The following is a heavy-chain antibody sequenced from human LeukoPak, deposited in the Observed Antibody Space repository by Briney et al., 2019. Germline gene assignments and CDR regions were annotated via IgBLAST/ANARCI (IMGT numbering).Heavy chain of an antibody. CDR1: GYTFTGYY. CDR2: INPNSGGT. J-gene: IGHJ4*02. Sequence: GASVKVSCKASGYTFTGYYMHWVRQAPGQGLEWMGWINPNSGGTNYAQKFQGRVTMTRDTSISTAYMELSRLRSDDTAVYYCARVPSLINDYGDYEVFDYWGQGTLVTVSS. D-gene: IGHD4-17*01. V-gene: IGHV1-2*02. CDR3: ARVPSLINDYGDYEVFDY.